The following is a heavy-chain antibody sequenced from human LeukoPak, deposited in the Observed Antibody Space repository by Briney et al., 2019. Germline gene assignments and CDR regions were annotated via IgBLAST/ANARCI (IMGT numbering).Heavy chain of an antibody. Sequence: GGSLRLSCAASGFTFSTYAINWFRQAPGKGLEYVSAISSNGGSTYYANSVKGRFTISRDNSKNTVYLQMGSLRAEDMAVYYCARGRGGSGSYYLDYWGQGTLVTVSS. V-gene: IGHV3-64*01. D-gene: IGHD3-10*01. CDR3: ARGRGGSGSYYLDY. J-gene: IGHJ4*02. CDR1: GFTFSTYA. CDR2: ISSNGGST.